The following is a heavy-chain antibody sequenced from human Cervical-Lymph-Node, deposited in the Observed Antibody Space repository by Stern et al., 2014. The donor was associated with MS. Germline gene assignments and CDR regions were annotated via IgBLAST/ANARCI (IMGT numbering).Heavy chain of an antibody. CDR2: MRSKTYGGAT. J-gene: IGHJ6*02. CDR1: GFTFGDYA. CDR3: TRASTMDHHYNYYYGMDV. Sequence: VQLVESGGGLVRPGRSLRLSCTASGFTFGDYAMTWVRQAPGKGLEGVAFMRSKTYGGATEYAASVKGRFTISRDDSKSIAYLQLNSLKTDDTAVYYCTRASTMDHHYNYYYGMDVWGQGTTVTVSS. V-gene: IGHV3-49*04. D-gene: IGHD3-10*01.